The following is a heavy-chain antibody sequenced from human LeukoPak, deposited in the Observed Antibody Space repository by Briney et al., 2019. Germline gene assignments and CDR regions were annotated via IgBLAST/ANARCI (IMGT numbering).Heavy chain of an antibody. CDR1: GFTFSSYA. CDR2: ISGSGGST. D-gene: IGHD6-19*01. Sequence: PGGFLRLSCAASGFTFSSYAMSWVRQAPGKRLEWVSAISGSGGSTYYADSVKGRFTISRDNSKNTLYLQMNSLRAEDTAVYYCAKAPKYSSGWFYFDYWGQGTLVTVSS. CDR3: AKAPKYSSGWFYFDY. V-gene: IGHV3-23*01. J-gene: IGHJ4*02.